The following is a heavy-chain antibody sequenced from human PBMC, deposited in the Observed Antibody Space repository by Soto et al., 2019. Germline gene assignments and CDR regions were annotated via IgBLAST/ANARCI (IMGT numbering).Heavy chain of an antibody. CDR3: ARDRGAVAGTRYYYGMDV. D-gene: IGHD6-13*01. J-gene: IGHJ6*02. Sequence: QVQLVESGGGVVQPGRSLRLSCAASGFTFSSYGMHWVRQAPGKGLEWVAVIWYDGTNKYYADSVKGRFTISRDNSKNTLYLQMNSLRAEDTAVYYCARDRGAVAGTRYYYGMDVRGQGTTVTVSS. CDR2: IWYDGTNK. CDR1: GFTFSSYG. V-gene: IGHV3-33*01.